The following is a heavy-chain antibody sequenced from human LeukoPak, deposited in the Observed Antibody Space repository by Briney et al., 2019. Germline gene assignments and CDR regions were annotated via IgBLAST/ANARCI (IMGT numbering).Heavy chain of an antibody. CDR3: ARDRHIVVVTATPLDV. CDR1: GFTFSSYE. J-gene: IGHJ6*04. D-gene: IGHD2-21*02. V-gene: IGHV3-48*03. Sequence: PGGSLRLSCAASGFTFSSYEMNWVRQAPGKGLEWVSYISSSGSTIYYADSVKGRFTISRDNAKNSLYLQMNSLRAEDTAVYYCARDRHIVVVTATPLDVWGKGTTVTISS. CDR2: ISSSGSTI.